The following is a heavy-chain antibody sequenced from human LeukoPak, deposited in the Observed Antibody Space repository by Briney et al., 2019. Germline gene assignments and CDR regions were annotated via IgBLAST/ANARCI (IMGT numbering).Heavy chain of an antibody. V-gene: IGHV4-30-2*01. CDR2: IYHSGST. CDR1: GGSISSGGYS. Sequence: PSQTLSLTCAVSGGSISSGGYSWSWIRQPPGKGLEWIGYIYHSGSTYYNPSLESRVTISVDRSKNQFSLKLSSVTAADTAVYYCARAWSDYYNWFDPWGQGTLVTVSS. D-gene: IGHD2-21*02. CDR3: ARAWSDYYNWFDP. J-gene: IGHJ5*02.